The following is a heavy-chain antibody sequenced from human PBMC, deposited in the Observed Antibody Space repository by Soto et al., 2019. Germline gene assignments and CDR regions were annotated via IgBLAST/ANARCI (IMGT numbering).Heavy chain of an antibody. CDR2: IIPLCGTA. CDR1: GGTFSSYA. J-gene: IGHJ6*04. D-gene: IGHD5-18*01. V-gene: IGHV1-69*01. Sequence: QVQLVQSGAEVTNPGSSVKVSCKAGGGTFSSYAISWVRQAPGQVHEWMGGIIPLCGTANYAQNFQGRVTITAAESTRTDYLERRILRSEDKAVYYCASDLDTAMVKTYYYHYALDALGEGPKVTVSS. CDR3: ASDLDTAMVKTYYYHYALDA.